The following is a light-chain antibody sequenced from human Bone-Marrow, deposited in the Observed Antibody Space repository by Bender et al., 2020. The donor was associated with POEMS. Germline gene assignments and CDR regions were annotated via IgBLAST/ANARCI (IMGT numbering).Light chain of an antibody. CDR2: DVT. CDR1: SNDVGSYTL. V-gene: IGLV2-11*01. J-gene: IGLJ3*02. CDR3: CTYAGSYTWV. Sequence: QSALTQPASVSGSPGQSITISCTGTSNDVGSYTLVSWYQQHPGKAPKLITYDVTTRPSWVPDRFSGSKSANTASLTISGLQAEYDGDYYCCTYAGSYTWVFGGWTKLTVL.